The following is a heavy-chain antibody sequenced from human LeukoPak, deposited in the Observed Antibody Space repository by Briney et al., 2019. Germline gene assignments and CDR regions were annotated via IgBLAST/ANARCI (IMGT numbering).Heavy chain of an antibody. D-gene: IGHD2-2*01. CDR2: IYSGGST. J-gene: IGHJ4*02. CDR1: GFTVSSNY. Sequence: GGSLRLSCVASGFTVSSNYMSWVRQAPGKGLEWVSVIYSGGSTYYADSVKGRFTISRDNSKNTLYLQMNSLRAEDTAVYYCARDRRKKDIVVGPAANWGQGTLVTVSS. CDR3: ARDRRKKDIVVGPAAN. V-gene: IGHV3-66*01.